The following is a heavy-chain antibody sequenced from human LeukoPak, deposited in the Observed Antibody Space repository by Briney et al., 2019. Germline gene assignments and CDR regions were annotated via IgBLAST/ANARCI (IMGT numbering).Heavy chain of an antibody. CDR2: ISGDGATT. V-gene: IGHV3-23*01. CDR3: AKVIYYHYYIDV. CDR1: GFTFSTFA. Sequence: GGSLRLSCAASGFTFSTFAMNWVRQAPGKGLEWVSVISGDGATTYYADSVRGRFTISRDNSRNAVYLQMNSLRVEDTAVYYCAKVIYYHYYIDVWGKGTTVTVSS. J-gene: IGHJ6*03.